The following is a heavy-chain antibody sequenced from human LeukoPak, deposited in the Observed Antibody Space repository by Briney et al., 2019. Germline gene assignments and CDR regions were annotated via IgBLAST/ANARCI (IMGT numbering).Heavy chain of an antibody. CDR2: IYYSGST. J-gene: IGHJ3*02. CDR1: GGSISSGGYY. Sequence: SETLSLTCTVSGGSISSGGYYWSWIRQHPGKGLEWIGYIYYSGSTYYNPSLKSRVTISVDTSKNQFSLKLSSVTAADTAVYYCARPGNDAFDIWGQGTMVTVSS. CDR3: ARPGNDAFDI. V-gene: IGHV4-31*03.